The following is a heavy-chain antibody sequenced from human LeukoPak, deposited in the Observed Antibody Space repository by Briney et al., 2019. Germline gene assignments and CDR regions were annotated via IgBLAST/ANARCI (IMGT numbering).Heavy chain of an antibody. V-gene: IGHV3-21*04. J-gene: IGHJ4*02. Sequence: GGSLRLSCAASGFTFSSYSMNWVRQAPGKGLEWVSSISSSSSYIYYADSVKGRFTISRDNAKNSLYLQMNSLRAEDTAVYYCARHKPTGSYPLELWGQGTLVTVSS. CDR3: ARHKPTGSYPLEL. CDR1: GFTFSSYS. CDR2: ISSSSSYI. D-gene: IGHD3-10*01.